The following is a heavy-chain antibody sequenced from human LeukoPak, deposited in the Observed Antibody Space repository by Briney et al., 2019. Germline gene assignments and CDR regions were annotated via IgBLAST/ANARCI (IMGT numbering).Heavy chain of an antibody. CDR1: GYTFTGYY. J-gene: IGHJ4*02. CDR3: ATPSGSGTYYSFDY. CDR2: INPNSGGT. V-gene: IGHV1-2*06. Sequence: AASVKVSCKASGYTFTGYYIYWVRQAPGQGLEWMGRINPNSGGTNYAQKFQGRVTMTRDTSISTAYMELSGLRSDDTAVYYCATPSGSGTYYSFDYWGQGTLVTVSS. D-gene: IGHD3-10*01.